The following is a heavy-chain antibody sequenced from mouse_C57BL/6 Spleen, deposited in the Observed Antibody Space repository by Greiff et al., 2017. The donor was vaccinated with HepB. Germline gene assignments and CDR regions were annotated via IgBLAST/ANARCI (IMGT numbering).Heavy chain of an antibody. CDR1: GYAFSSYW. V-gene: IGHV1-80*01. CDR3: ARRHYYGSLYYFDY. D-gene: IGHD1-1*01. Sequence: VQLQQSGAELVKPGASVKISCKASGYAFSSYWMNWVKQRPGKGLEWIGQIYPGDGDTNYNGKLKGKATLTADKSSSTAYMQLSSLSSEDSAVYFCARRHYYGSLYYFDYWGQGTTLTVSS. CDR2: IYPGDGDT. J-gene: IGHJ2*01.